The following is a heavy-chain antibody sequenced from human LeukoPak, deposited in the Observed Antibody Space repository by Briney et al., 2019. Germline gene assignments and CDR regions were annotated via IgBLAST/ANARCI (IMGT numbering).Heavy chain of an antibody. CDR2: IYYSGST. Sequence: PSETLSLTCTVSGGSISSSSYYWGWIRQPPGKGLEWIGSIYYSGSTYYNPSLKSRVTISVDTSKNQFSLKLSSVTAADTAVYYCARVSAAAIRYGFDIWGLGTMVTVSS. D-gene: IGHD6-13*01. V-gene: IGHV4-39*01. CDR1: GGSISSSSYY. J-gene: IGHJ3*02. CDR3: ARVSAAAIRYGFDI.